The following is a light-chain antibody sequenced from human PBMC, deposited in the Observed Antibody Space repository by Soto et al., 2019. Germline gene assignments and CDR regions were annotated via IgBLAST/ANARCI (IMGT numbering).Light chain of an antibody. V-gene: IGKV1-33*01. Sequence: DIQMTQSPSSLSASVGDRVTITCQASQDITNYLNWYQMKPGKAPTLLIYEASNLERGVPPRFSGSGSGTNFTFTISLLQPEDIATYYCQQYDILPLTFGGGTKVEIK. CDR2: EAS. CDR3: QQYDILPLT. J-gene: IGKJ4*01. CDR1: QDITNY.